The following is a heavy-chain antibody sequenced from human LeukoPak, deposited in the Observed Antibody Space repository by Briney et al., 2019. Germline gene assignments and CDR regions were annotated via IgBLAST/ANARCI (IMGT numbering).Heavy chain of an antibody. Sequence: PGGSLRLSCAASGFTFSSYSMNWVRRAPGKGLEWVSSISSSSSYIYYADSVKGRFTISRDNAKNSLYLQMNSLRAEDTAVYYCARGIVVVVAATLDAFDIWGQGTMVTVSS. CDR2: ISSSSSYI. J-gene: IGHJ3*02. CDR3: ARGIVVVVAATLDAFDI. D-gene: IGHD2-15*01. V-gene: IGHV3-21*01. CDR1: GFTFSSYS.